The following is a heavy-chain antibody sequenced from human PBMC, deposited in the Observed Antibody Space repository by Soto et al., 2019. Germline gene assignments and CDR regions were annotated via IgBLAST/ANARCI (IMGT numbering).Heavy chain of an antibody. V-gene: IGHV4-38-2*02. J-gene: IGHJ5*02. CDR2: VYYSGST. Sequence: PSETLSLTCAVSGYSISSSYYWGWIRQPPGKGLEWIGSVYYSGSTYYNPSLKSRATISVDTSNNQFSLKLSSVAAADTAVYYCAREEWENWFDPWGQGTLVTVSS. CDR3: AREEWENWFDP. D-gene: IGHD1-26*01. CDR1: GYSISSSYY.